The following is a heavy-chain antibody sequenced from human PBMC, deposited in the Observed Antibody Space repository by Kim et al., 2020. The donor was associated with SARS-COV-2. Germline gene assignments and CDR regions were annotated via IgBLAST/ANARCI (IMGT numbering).Heavy chain of an antibody. V-gene: IGHV3-13*01. CDR3: ARAYRPYQLLVGYYYYGMYV. D-gene: IGHD2-2*01. CDR1: GFTFSSYD. J-gene: IGHJ6*02. CDR2: IGTAGDT. Sequence: GGSLRLSCAASGFTFSSYDMHWVRQATGKGLEWVSAIGTAGDTYYPGSVKGRFTISRENAKNSLYLQMNSLRAGDTAVYYCARAYRPYQLLVGYYYYGMYVWGQGTTVTVSS.